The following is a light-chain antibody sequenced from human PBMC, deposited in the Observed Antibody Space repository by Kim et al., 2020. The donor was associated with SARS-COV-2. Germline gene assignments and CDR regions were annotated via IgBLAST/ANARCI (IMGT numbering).Light chain of an antibody. CDR2: DVN. CDR1: SSDVGGYNY. J-gene: IGLJ2*01. V-gene: IGLV2-11*03. CDR3: SSYVGTHTVV. Sequence: GQSVTISCTGTSSDVGGYNYVSWYQQHPGKAPKLMMYDVNKRPSGVPDRFSGSKSGNTASLTISGLQAEDEADYYCSSYVGTHTVVFGGGTKVTVL.